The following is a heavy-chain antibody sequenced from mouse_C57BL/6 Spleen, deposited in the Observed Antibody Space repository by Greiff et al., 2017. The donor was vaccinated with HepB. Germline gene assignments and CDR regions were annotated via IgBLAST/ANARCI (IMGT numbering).Heavy chain of an antibody. D-gene: IGHD1-1*01. CDR1: GYTFTDYN. CDR2: INPNNGGT. Sequence: VQLKESGPELVKPGASVKIPCKASGYTFTDYNMDWVKQSHGKSLEWIGDINPNNGGTIYNQKFKGKATLTVDKSSSTAYMELRSLTSEDTAVYYCARRGSSPFAYWGQGTLVTVSA. V-gene: IGHV1-18*01. CDR3: ARRGSSPFAY. J-gene: IGHJ3*01.